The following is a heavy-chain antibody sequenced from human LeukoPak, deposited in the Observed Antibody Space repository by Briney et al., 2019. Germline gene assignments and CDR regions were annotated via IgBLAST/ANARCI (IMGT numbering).Heavy chain of an antibody. CDR3: ASMRRDGYSYGRRYYFDY. D-gene: IGHD5-18*01. CDR2: IYHSGST. Sequence: SVTLSLTYTVSGYSINSGYYLGWIRQPPGKGLEWIGSIYHSGSTYYKPALKRRLTISVDTSKHQFSLKLSSVTAADTAVYYCASMRRDGYSYGRRYYFDYGGQGTLVSVSS. CDR1: GYSINSGYY. J-gene: IGHJ4*02. V-gene: IGHV4-38-2*02.